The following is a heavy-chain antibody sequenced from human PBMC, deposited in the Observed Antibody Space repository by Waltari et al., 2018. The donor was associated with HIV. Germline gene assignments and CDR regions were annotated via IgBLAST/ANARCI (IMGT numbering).Heavy chain of an antibody. CDR3: ARGWSTSSFGP. CDR1: GYPFTTYA. CDR2: INTKTGNP. J-gene: IGHJ5*02. Sequence: QVQLVQSGSELKQPGASVKVSCKASGYPFTTYAINWVRQAPGHGLEWMGWINTKTGNPTYAQGFTGRFVFSLDTSVSTAYLQISSLKAEDTAVYYCARGWSTSSFGPWGQGTLVTVSS. V-gene: IGHV7-4-1*02. D-gene: IGHD2-2*01.